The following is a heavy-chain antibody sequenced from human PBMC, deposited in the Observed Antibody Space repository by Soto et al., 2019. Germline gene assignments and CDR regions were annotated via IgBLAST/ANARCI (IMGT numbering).Heavy chain of an antibody. J-gene: IGHJ4*02. CDR1: GYSFTSYW. V-gene: IGHV5-51*01. Sequence: GESLKISCKGSGYSFTSYWIGWVRQMPGKGLEWMGIIYPGDSDTRYSPSFQGQVTISADKSISTAYLQWSSLKASDTAMYYCARVFDFWSGYCYFDYWGQGTLVTVSS. CDR3: ARVFDFWSGYCYFDY. D-gene: IGHD3-3*01. CDR2: IYPGDSDT.